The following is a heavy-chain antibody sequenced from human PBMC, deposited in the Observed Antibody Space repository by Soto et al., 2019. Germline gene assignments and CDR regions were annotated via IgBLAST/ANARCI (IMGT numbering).Heavy chain of an antibody. CDR2: IMPIFRTA. D-gene: IGHD3-3*02. V-gene: IGHV1-69*12. Sequence: QVQVVQSGAEVKKPGSSVKVSCKTSGGTFSTSAISWVRQAPGQGLEWMGGIMPIFRTADYAQKFQGRVTIPAYESASTAYLERRSLTSEDTAVYYCARDKDRAQLGGNYYYMMDVWGQGTTVTVTS. CDR3: ARDKDRAQLGGNYYYMMDV. J-gene: IGHJ6*02. CDR1: GGTFSTSA.